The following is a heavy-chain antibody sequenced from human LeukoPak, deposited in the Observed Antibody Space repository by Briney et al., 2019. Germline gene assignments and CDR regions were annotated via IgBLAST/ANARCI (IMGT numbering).Heavy chain of an antibody. V-gene: IGHV1-2*02. CDR1: GYTFTDFY. CDR3: ARDFSGDHSNWFDP. J-gene: IGHJ5*02. D-gene: IGHD7-27*01. Sequence: ASVKVSCKASGYTFTDFYMHWVRQAPGEGLEWMGWINPKSGGTNYAQKFQDRVAMTRDTSISTFYMELTRLTCDDTAVYYCARDFSGDHSNWFDPWGQGTLVTVSS. CDR2: INPKSGGT.